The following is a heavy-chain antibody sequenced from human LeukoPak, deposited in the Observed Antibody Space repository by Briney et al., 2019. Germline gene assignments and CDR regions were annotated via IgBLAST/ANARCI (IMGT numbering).Heavy chain of an antibody. D-gene: IGHD5-12*01. J-gene: IGHJ6*02. CDR2: ISSSSSYI. V-gene: IGHV3-21*01. CDR1: GFTFRSYS. CDR3: ARDQGYSGYAYYYYGMDV. Sequence: PGGSLRLSCAASGFTFRSYSRHWVGQAPGKGLEWVSSISSSSSYIYYADSVKGRFTISRDNAKNSLYLQMNSLRAEDTAVYNCARDQGYSGYAYYYYGMDVWGQGTTVTVSS.